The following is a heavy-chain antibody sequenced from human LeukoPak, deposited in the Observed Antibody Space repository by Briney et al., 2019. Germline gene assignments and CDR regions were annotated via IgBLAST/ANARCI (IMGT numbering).Heavy chain of an antibody. CDR3: HGARALLDY. J-gene: IGHJ4*02. CDR1: GFTFSTYG. D-gene: IGHD1-26*01. CDR2: LRYDGSNK. Sequence: GGSLRLSCAASGFTFSTYGMHWVRQVPGKGLEWVAYLRYDGSNKNYADSVKGRFTISRDNSNNTLYLQMNSLRAEDTAVYYCHGARALLDYWGQGTLIPVSS. V-gene: IGHV3-30*02.